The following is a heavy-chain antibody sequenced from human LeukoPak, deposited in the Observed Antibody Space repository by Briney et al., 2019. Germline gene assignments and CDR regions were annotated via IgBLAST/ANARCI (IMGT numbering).Heavy chain of an antibody. CDR2: IYYSGST. CDR1: GVSISSSSYY. Sequence: SETLSLTCTVSGVSISSSSYYWGWIRQPPGKGLEWIGSIYYSGSTYYNPSLKSRVTISVDTSKNQFSLKLSSVTAADTAVYYCARGPYSSSAEDYYYYYMDVWGKGTTVTVSS. D-gene: IGHD6-6*01. V-gene: IGHV4-39*07. J-gene: IGHJ6*03. CDR3: ARGPYSSSAEDYYYYYMDV.